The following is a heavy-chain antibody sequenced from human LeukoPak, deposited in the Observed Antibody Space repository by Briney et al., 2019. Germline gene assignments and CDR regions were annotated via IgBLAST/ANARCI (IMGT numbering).Heavy chain of an antibody. J-gene: IGHJ4*02. D-gene: IGHD1-26*01. CDR1: GFTFGDYA. CDR2: IRSKAYGGTT. CDR3: TRDENWELPFDY. V-gene: IGHV3-49*04. Sequence: GGSLRLSCTASGFTFGDYAMSWVRQAPGKGLEWVGFIRSKAYGGTTEYAASVKGRFTISRDDSKSITYLQMNSLKTEDTAVYYCTRDENWELPFDYWGQGTLVTVSS.